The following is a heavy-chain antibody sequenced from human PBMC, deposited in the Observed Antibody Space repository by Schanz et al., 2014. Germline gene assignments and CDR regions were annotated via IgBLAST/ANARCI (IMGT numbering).Heavy chain of an antibody. J-gene: IGHJ5*01. CDR3: AKDFTGSGIFFNS. CDR2: ISGNGGNT. D-gene: IGHD3-10*01. Sequence: EVQLVESGGGLVQPGGSLRLSCAASGITFSGHAMSWVRQAPGKGLEWVSVISGNGGNTYYADSVKGRFTISKDKSENTLYLQMYSLRAEDTAVYYCAKDFTGSGIFFNSWGQGTLVTVSS. V-gene: IGHV3-23*04. CDR1: GITFSGHA.